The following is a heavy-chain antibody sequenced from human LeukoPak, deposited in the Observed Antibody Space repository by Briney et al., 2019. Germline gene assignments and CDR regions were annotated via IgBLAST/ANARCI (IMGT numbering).Heavy chain of an antibody. J-gene: IGHJ5*02. CDR2: ISGSGGST. V-gene: IGHV3-23*01. D-gene: IGHD2-21*02. Sequence: GGSLRLSCAASGFTFSSYAMSWVRQAPGKGLEWVSAISGSGGSTYYADSVKGRFTIFRDNSKNTLYLQMNSLRAEDTAVYYCAKVAYCGGDCYSGWFDPWGQGTLVTVSS. CDR1: GFTFSSYA. CDR3: AKVAYCGGDCYSGWFDP.